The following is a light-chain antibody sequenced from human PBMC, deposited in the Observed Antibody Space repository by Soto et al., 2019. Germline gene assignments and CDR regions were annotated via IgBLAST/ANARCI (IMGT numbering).Light chain of an antibody. CDR2: DVS. Sequence: SVLTQPASVSGSPGQSITISCTGTSSDVVGYNYVSWYQQHPGKAPKFMIYDVSNRPSGVSNRFSGSKSGNTASLTISGLQAEDEADYYCSSYTTSNTRQIVFGTGTMVTVL. CDR3: SSYTTSNTRQIV. CDR1: SSDVVGYNY. V-gene: IGLV2-14*01. J-gene: IGLJ1*01.